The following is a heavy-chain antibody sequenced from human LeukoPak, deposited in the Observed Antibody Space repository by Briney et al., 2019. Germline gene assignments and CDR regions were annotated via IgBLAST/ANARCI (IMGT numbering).Heavy chain of an antibody. Sequence: SVKVSCEASGGTFSSYAISWVRQAPGQGLEWMGGIIPIFGTANYAQKFQGRVTITADESTSTAYMELSSLRSEDTAVYYCARETVDTAMAFDYWGQGTLVTVSS. J-gene: IGHJ4*02. CDR1: GGTFSSYA. V-gene: IGHV1-69*13. D-gene: IGHD5-18*01. CDR3: ARETVDTAMAFDY. CDR2: IIPIFGTA.